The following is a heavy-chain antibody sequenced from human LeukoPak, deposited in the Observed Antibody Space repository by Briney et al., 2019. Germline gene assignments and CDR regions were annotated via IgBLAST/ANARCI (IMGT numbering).Heavy chain of an antibody. CDR1: GFTFSTYE. J-gene: IGHJ4*02. Sequence: GGSLRLSCAASGFTFSTYEMHWVRQAPGKGLEWGSDTSSSGSTMYYADSVKGRFTTSRDNAKNLLYLQMHSLRAEDTAVYYCSLLAVASPQDYWGQGTLVTVSS. D-gene: IGHD6-19*01. V-gene: IGHV3-48*03. CDR2: TSSSGSTM. CDR3: SLLAVASPQDY.